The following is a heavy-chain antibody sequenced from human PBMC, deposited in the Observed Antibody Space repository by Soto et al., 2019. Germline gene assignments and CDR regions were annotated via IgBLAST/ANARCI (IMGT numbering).Heavy chain of an antibody. D-gene: IGHD3-16*01. CDR2: ISGSGGST. J-gene: IGHJ4*02. CDR3: AEDQNTVWDY. CDR1: GLSFCGYA. V-gene: IGHV3-23*01. Sequence: VRFLTISRAASGLSFCGYAVSWVRQAPGKGLEWVSAISGSGGSTYYADSVKGRFTIARDNSKNTLYLQMNSLRAEDTAVYYCAEDQNTVWDYWGQGTLVTISS.